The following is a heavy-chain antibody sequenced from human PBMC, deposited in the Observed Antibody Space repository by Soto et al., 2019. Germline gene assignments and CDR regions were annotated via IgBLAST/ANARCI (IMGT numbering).Heavy chain of an antibody. CDR1: GGSISTYY. D-gene: IGHD6-13*01. J-gene: IGHJ4*02. V-gene: IGHV4-59*05. CDR3: ARLQYSSSWVFDY. CDR2: IYYSGST. Sequence: ETLSLTCTVSGGSISTYYWSWIRQPPGKGLEWIGSIYYSGSTYYNPSLKSRVTISVDTSKNQFSLKLSSVTAADTAVYYCARLQYSSSWVFDYWGQGTLVTVSS.